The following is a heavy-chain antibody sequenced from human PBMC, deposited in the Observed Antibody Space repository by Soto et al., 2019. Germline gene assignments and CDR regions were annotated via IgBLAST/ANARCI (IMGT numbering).Heavy chain of an antibody. CDR1: GFTFSSYG. CDR3: ASGHSGSYSWASYGMDV. D-gene: IGHD1-26*01. CDR2: IWYDGSNK. Sequence: GGSLRLSCAASGFTFSSYGMHWVRQAPGKGLEWVAVIWYDGSNKYYADSVKGRFTISRDNSKNTLYLQMNSLRAEDTAVYYCASGHSGSYSWASYGMDVWGQGTTVTVSS. J-gene: IGHJ6*02. V-gene: IGHV3-33*01.